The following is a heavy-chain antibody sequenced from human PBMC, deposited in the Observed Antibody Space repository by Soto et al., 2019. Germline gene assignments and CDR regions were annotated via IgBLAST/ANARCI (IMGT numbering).Heavy chain of an antibody. D-gene: IGHD6-25*01. CDR2: INPNTGVT. CDR1: AFTVYY. V-gene: IGHV1-2*02. CDR3: ALERLLNSPSDGFDI. Sequence: ASVKVSCKASAFTVYYLHWVRQAPGQGLEWMGRINPNTGVTNYAQRFQGRVTMTSDTSITTAFMDLSNVDFDDTAVYYCALERLLNSPSDGFDIWGQGTMVTVSS. J-gene: IGHJ3*02.